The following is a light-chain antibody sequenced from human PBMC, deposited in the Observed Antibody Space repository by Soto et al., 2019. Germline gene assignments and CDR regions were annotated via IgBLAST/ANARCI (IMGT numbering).Light chain of an antibody. V-gene: IGKV3-20*01. CDR3: QQDGSAAPLT. Sequence: ESVLTQSPGTLSLSPGERATFSCRASQSVSSNYLAWYQQKPGQAPRLLIYGASSRATGIPDRFSGSGSGTGFTLTISRLEPEDFVVYYCQQDGSAAPLTFGGGTEVEIK. CDR1: QSVSSNY. J-gene: IGKJ4*01. CDR2: GAS.